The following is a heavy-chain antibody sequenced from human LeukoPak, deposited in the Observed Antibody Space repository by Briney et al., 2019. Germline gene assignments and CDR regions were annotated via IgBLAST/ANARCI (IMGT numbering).Heavy chain of an antibody. V-gene: IGHV4-39*01. CDR3: ASIVVVPAAMSNWFDP. J-gene: IGHJ5*02. Sequence: SETLSLTCTVSGGSISSSSYYWGWIRQPPGKGLEWMGSIYYSGSTYYNPSLKRRATIYVAKSKNQFSLKLSSVTAADTAVYYCASIVVVPAAMSNWFDPWGQGTLVTVSS. CDR1: GGSISSSSYY. CDR2: IYYSGST. D-gene: IGHD2-2*01.